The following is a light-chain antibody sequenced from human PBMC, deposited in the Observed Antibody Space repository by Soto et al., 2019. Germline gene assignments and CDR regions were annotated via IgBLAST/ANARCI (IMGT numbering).Light chain of an antibody. CDR2: EVS. V-gene: IGLV2-14*01. CDR3: SSYTSNSTLYG. Sequence: QSVLTQPASVSGSPGQSIPISCTGTSSDVGGYNYVSWYQQHPGKAPKLMIYEVSNRPSGVSNRFSGSKSGNTASLTISGLQAEDEADYYCSSYTSNSTLYGFGTGTKVTVL. J-gene: IGLJ1*01. CDR1: SSDVGGYNY.